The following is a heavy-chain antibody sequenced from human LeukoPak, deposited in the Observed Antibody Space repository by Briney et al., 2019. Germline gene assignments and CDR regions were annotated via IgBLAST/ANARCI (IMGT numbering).Heavy chain of an antibody. CDR2: ISSNGGST. D-gene: IGHD4-17*01. Sequence: GGSLRLSCAASGFTFSSYAMHWVRQAPGKGLEYVSAISSNGGSTYYANSVKGRFTISRDNSKNTLYLQMGSLRAEDMAVYYCARVYGADQSYYFDYWGQGTLVTVSS. J-gene: IGHJ4*02. V-gene: IGHV3-64*01. CDR3: ARVYGADQSYYFDY. CDR1: GFTFSSYA.